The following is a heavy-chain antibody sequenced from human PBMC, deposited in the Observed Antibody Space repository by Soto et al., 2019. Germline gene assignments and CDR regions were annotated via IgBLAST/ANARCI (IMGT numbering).Heavy chain of an antibody. CDR2: MNSSGTSV. Sequence: GGSLRLSCAASGFTFSSYWMHWVRQAPGKGLVWVALMNSSGTSVFYADSVKGRFTISRDNAKNSLFLQMDSLKAEDTAVYYCATSRVFDFWGLGTLVTVSS. V-gene: IGHV3-48*04. CDR3: ATSRVFDF. J-gene: IGHJ4*02. CDR1: GFTFSSYW.